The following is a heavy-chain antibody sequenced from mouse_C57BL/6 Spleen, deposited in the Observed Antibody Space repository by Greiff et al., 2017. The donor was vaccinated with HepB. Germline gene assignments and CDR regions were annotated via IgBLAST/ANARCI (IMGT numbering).Heavy chain of an antibody. D-gene: IGHD4-1*01. J-gene: IGHJ1*03. CDR2: ISSGSSTI. Sequence: EVQRVESGGGLVKPGGSLKLSCAASGFTFSDYGMHWVRQAPEKGLEWVAYISSGSSTIYYADTVKGRFTISRDNAKNTLFLQMTSLRSEDTAMYYCAILTGTWYFDVWGTGTTVTVSS. CDR1: GFTFSDYG. V-gene: IGHV5-17*01. CDR3: AILTGTWYFDV.